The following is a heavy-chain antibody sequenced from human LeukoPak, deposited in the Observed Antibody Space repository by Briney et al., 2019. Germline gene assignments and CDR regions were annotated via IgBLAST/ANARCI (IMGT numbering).Heavy chain of an antibody. CDR3: ARAIRYFEFPSYYYYGMDV. D-gene: IGHD3-9*01. CDR2: INSDGSST. CDR1: GFTFSSYW. V-gene: IGHV3-74*01. Sequence: GGSLRLSCAASGFTFSSYWMHWVRQAPGKGLVWVSRINSDGSSTSYADSVKGRFTISRDNAKNTLYLQMNSLRAEDTAVYYCARAIRYFEFPSYYYYGMDVWGQGTTVTVSS. J-gene: IGHJ6*02.